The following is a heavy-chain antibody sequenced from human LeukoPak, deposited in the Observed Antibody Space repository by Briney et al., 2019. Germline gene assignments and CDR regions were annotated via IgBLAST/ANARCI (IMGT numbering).Heavy chain of an antibody. CDR1: GFTFRNYG. D-gene: IGHD2-15*01. J-gene: IGHJ4*02. CDR3: ARDVGGRTPFKY. V-gene: IGHV3-49*03. CDR2: IQSKPAGETT. Sequence: PGGSLRLSCTVSGFTFRNYGLTWFRQAPGKGLEWVGFIQSKPAGETTKYAASVEGRFTISRDDPKSIAYLQMNSLKTEDTGVYYCARDVGGRTPFKYWGQGTLVTVSS.